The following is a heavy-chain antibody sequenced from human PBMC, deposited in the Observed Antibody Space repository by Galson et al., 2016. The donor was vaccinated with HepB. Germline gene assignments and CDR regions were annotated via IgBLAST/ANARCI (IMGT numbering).Heavy chain of an antibody. J-gene: IGHJ4*02. V-gene: IGHV3-23*01. CDR3: AKALAPYCSGGSCFCGFDS. CDR2: ITGGGATT. Sequence: SLRPSCAASGFIFSTYAMNWVRQAPGKGLEFVSGITGGGATTHYADSVKGRFTISRDNSKTTLYLQMSSLRTEDTATYYCAKALAPYCSGGSCFCGFDSWGRGTLVAVSS. CDR1: GFIFSTYA. D-gene: IGHD2-8*02.